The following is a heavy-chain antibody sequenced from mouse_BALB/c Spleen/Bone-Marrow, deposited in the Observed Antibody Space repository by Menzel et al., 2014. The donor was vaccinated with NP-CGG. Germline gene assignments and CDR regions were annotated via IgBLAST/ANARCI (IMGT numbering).Heavy chain of an antibody. CDR3: ARHAYYDQTEVSFVY. Sequence: LKESGGGFVKSGGSLKLSCAASGFTFNSYGMSWVRQTPEKRLEWVATISGGGSYTFYPDSVKGRFTISRDNAKNNRYLQLSSLRSEDTALYYCARHAYYDQTEVSFVYWGEATLIAVSA. CDR1: GFTFNSYG. CDR2: ISGGGSYT. D-gene: IGHD2-4*01. V-gene: IGHV5-9-2*01. J-gene: IGHJ3*01.